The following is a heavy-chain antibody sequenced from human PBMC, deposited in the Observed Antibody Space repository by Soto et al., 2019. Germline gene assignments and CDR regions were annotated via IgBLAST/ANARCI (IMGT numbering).Heavy chain of an antibody. Sequence: GGSLRLSCAASGFTVSSKYMNWVRQAPGKGLEWVSIIWSAGLTYYADSVRGRFTISRDISKNILFLQMNNLRAEDSAIHYCARELSPDLWGQGTLVTVSS. V-gene: IGHV3-53*01. CDR3: ARELSPDL. CDR1: GFTVSSKY. CDR2: IWSAGLT. J-gene: IGHJ5*02.